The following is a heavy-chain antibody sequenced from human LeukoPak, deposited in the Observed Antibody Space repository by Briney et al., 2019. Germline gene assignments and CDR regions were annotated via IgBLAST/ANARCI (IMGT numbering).Heavy chain of an antibody. V-gene: IGHV1-18*01. CDR1: GYTFTSYG. Sequence: ASVKVSCKASGYTFTSYGISWVRQAPGQGLEWMGWISAYNGNTNYAQKLQGRVTMTTDTSTSTAYMELRSLRSDDTAVYYCARDYGVRGVGPFDPWGQGTLVTVSS. D-gene: IGHD3-10*01. J-gene: IGHJ5*02. CDR2: ISAYNGNT. CDR3: ARDYGVRGVGPFDP.